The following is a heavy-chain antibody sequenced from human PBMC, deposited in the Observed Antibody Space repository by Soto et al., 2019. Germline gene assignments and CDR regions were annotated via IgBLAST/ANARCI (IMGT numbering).Heavy chain of an antibody. J-gene: IGHJ4*02. V-gene: IGHV4-34*01. D-gene: IGHD3-10*01. Sequence: SETLSLTCAVYGGSISGYYWSWIRQPPGKGLEWIGEINHSGSTNYNPSLKSRVTISVDTSKNQFSLKLSSVTAADTAVYYCARGIGGSGSYYNVSFDYWGQGTLDTVSS. CDR3: ARGIGGSGSYYNVSFDY. CDR2: INHSGST. CDR1: GGSISGYY.